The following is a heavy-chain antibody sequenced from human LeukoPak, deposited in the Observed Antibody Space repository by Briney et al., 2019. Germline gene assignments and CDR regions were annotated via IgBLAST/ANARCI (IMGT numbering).Heavy chain of an antibody. Sequence: PGGSLRLSCAASGFSVSSNYMNWVRQAPGMGLEWVSAIYTGGTTYYADSVKGRFTISRGNSKNTLYLQMNSLRAEDSAVYFCARDKLGSGYSSDFDCWGQGTLVTVSS. CDR1: GFSVSSNY. D-gene: IGHD6-19*01. J-gene: IGHJ4*02. V-gene: IGHV3-66*02. CDR2: IYTGGTT. CDR3: ARDKLGSGYSSDFDC.